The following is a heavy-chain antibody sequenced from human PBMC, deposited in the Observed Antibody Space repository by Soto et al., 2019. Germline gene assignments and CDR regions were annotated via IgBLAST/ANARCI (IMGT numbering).Heavy chain of an antibody. CDR2: IYYSGST. J-gene: IGHJ5*02. CDR1: GGSISSSSYY. V-gene: IGHV4-39*01. CDR3: ARHVFPRLNNWFDP. Sequence: PSETLSLTCTVSGGSISSSSYYWGWIRQPPGKGLEWIGSIYYSGSTYYNPSLKSRVTISVDTSKNQFSLKLSSVTAADTAVYYCARHVFPRLNNWFDPWGQGTLVTVSS.